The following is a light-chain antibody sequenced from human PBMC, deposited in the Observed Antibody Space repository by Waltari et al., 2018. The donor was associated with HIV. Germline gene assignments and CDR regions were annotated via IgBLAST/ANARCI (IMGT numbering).Light chain of an antibody. CDR1: PSVADLSTC. V-gene: IGLV2-14*01. J-gene: IGLJ1*01. Sequence: SALTQPASASRSPGQSITTAGDGTPSVADLSTCVAWYRHLPGEVPQLLLYDVFNRPSGISVRFSGSRSGGAASLTISRLQTDDDGDYFCSSFTRMGGVFGPGT. CDR3: SSFTRMGGV. CDR2: DVF.